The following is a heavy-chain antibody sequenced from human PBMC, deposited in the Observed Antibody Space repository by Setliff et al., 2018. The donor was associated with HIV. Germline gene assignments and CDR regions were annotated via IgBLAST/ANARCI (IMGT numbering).Heavy chain of an antibody. V-gene: IGHV4-34*01. CDR1: GGSFSGYH. Sequence: SETLSLTCAVSGGSFSGYHWTWIRQPPGKGLEWIGEITPSGSTNYNPSLKSRVTISVDTSNNQVSLHLDSVTAADTAIYFCARFRLSGSPFYFFDYWGQGTLVTV. CDR3: ARFRLSGSPFYFFDY. J-gene: IGHJ4*02. CDR2: ITPSGST. D-gene: IGHD3-10*01.